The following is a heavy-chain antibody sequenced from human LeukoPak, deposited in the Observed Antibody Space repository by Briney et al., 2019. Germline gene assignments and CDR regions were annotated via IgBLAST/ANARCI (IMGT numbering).Heavy chain of an antibody. V-gene: IGHV1-2*02. D-gene: IGHD4-23*01. CDR1: GYTFTGYY. J-gene: IGHJ4*02. CDR3: ASGPMVVTLIDY. CDR2: INPNSGGT. Sequence: ASVKVSCKASGYTFTGYYIHWVRQAPGQGLEWMGWINPNSGGTNYAQKFQGRVTMTRDISTAYVELSRLRSDDTAVYYCASGPMVVTLIDYWGQGTLVTVSS.